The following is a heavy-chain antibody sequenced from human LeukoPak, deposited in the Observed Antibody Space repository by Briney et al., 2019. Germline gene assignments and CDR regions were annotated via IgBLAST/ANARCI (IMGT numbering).Heavy chain of an antibody. CDR3: AGGIAVADYYYYYMDV. CDR2: IIPIFGTA. D-gene: IGHD6-19*01. V-gene: IGHV1-69*05. J-gene: IGHJ6*03. Sequence: ASVKVSCKASGGTFSSYAISCVRQAPGQGLEWMGRIIPIFGTANYAQKFQGRVTITTDESTSTAYMELSSLRSEDTAVYYCAGGIAVADYYYYYMDVWGKGTTVTVSS. CDR1: GGTFSSYA.